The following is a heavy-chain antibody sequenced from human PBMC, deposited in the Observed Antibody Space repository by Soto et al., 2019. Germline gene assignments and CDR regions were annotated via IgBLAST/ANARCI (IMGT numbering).Heavy chain of an antibody. CDR1: GGSISSGDYY. V-gene: IGHV4-30-4*01. Sequence: PSETLSLTCTVSGGSISSGDYYWTWIRQPPGKGLEWIGYTFYSGSTYYNPSLQSRVTISVDTSKNQFSLKLNSVTAADTAVYYCAREANWNYELGNYFDYWGQGSLVTVSS. D-gene: IGHD1-7*01. CDR3: AREANWNYELGNYFDY. J-gene: IGHJ4*02. CDR2: TFYSGST.